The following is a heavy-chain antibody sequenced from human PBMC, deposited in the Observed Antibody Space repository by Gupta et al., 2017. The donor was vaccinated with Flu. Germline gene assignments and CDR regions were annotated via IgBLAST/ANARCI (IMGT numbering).Heavy chain of an antibody. V-gene: IGHV3-74*01. CDR3: AKGGARHGDY. CDR1: GITFSSYW. Sequence: EVQLVESGGGLVQPGGSLRLACAASGITFSSYWMHWVRQAPGKGLVWVSRINSDGSSTSYADSVKGRFTISRDNAKNTLYLQMNSLRAEDTAVYYCAKGGARHGDYWGQGTLVTVSS. D-gene: IGHD1-26*01. CDR2: INSDGSST. J-gene: IGHJ4*02.